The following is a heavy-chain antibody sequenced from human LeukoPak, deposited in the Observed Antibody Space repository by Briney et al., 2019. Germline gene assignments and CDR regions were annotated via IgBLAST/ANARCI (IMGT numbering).Heavy chain of an antibody. D-gene: IGHD3-22*01. J-gene: IGHJ4*02. V-gene: IGHV3-23*01. CDR1: GFTFSFHA. CDR3: AKDRQVVITTPLDY. CDR2: ITGSGGST. Sequence: GGSLRLSCAASGFTFSFHAMSWVRQAPGKGLEWVSGITGSGGSTYYADSVKGRFTISRDNSKSTLYLQMNSLRAEDTAVYYRAKDRQVVITTPLDYWGQGALVTVSS.